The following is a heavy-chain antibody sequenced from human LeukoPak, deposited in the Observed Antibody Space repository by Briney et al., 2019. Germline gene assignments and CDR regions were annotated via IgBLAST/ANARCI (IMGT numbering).Heavy chain of an antibody. Sequence: GGSLRLSCAASGFTFSGSALHWVRQAPGKGLEWVGRIRSTANGYATAYAASVKGRFTISRDDSKNTAYLQMNSLRAEDTAVYYCARRSGIAVAGAFDYWGQGTLVTVSS. CDR1: GFTFSGSA. D-gene: IGHD6-19*01. V-gene: IGHV3-73*01. CDR2: IRSTANGYAT. CDR3: ARRSGIAVAGAFDY. J-gene: IGHJ4*02.